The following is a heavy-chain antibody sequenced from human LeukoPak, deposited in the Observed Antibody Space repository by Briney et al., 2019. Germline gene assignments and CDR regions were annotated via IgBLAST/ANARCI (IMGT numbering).Heavy chain of an antibody. CDR3: ATLGEYYDSSGYYYN. Sequence: PSETLSLTCEVYGGSLSGYYWSWIRQPPGRGLEWIGEINHSGNTKYNPSLKSRFTISVDTSKNQFSLELTSVTAADTAVYYCATLGEYYDSSGYYYNWGQGTLVTVSS. V-gene: IGHV4-34*01. J-gene: IGHJ4*02. CDR2: INHSGNT. CDR1: GGSLSGYY. D-gene: IGHD3-22*01.